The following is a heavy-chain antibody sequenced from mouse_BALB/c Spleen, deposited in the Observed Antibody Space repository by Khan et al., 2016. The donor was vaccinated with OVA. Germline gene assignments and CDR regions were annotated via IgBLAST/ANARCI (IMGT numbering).Heavy chain of an antibody. V-gene: IGHV3-2*02. D-gene: IGHD1-2*01. CDR2: ISYSGST. CDR3: ARTARIRY. J-gene: IGHJ2*01. Sequence: EVQLQESGPGLVKPSQSLSLTCTVTGYSITSGYGWNWIRQFPGNKLEWMGYISYSGSTNYNPSLKSRISITRDTSKNQCCVQWNSVTTEDTATYYCARTARIRYWGQGTTLTVSS. CDR1: GYSITSGYG.